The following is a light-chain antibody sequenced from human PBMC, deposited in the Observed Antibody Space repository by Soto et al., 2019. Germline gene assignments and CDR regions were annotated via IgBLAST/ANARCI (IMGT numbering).Light chain of an antibody. CDR1: QSVSSSY. Sequence: EIVLTQSPGTLSLSPGERATLSCRASQSVSSSYLSWYQQKPGQPPRLLIYGASSRATSIPERCSGSGSAAVFTLTISRLEPEVVAVYYRQQYGSSPGFGQGTKLEIK. V-gene: IGKV3-20*01. CDR3: QQYGSSPG. CDR2: GAS. J-gene: IGKJ2*03.